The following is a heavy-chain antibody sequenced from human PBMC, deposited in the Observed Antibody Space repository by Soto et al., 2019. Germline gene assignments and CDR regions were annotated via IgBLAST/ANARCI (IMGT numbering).Heavy chain of an antibody. D-gene: IGHD3-22*01. Sequence: SVKVSCKASGGTFSSYAISWVRQAPGQGLEWMGGIIPIFGTANYAQKFQGRVTITADESTSTAYMELSSLRSDDTAVYYCARLVSDYYDSSGYPYYFDYWGQGTLVTVSS. J-gene: IGHJ4*02. V-gene: IGHV1-69*13. CDR2: IIPIFGTA. CDR3: ARLVSDYYDSSGYPYYFDY. CDR1: GGTFSSYA.